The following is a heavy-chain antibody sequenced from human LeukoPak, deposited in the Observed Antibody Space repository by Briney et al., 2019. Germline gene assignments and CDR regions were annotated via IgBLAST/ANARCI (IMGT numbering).Heavy chain of an antibody. CDR2: INHSGST. Sequence: SETLSLTCAVYGGSFSGYYWSWIRQPPGKGLEWIGEINHSGSTNYNPSLKSRVTISVDTSKNQFSLKLSSVTAADTAVYYCAREGASGGDYHYDLDYWGQGALVTVSS. D-gene: IGHD2-21*01. CDR1: GGSFSGYY. J-gene: IGHJ4*02. CDR3: AREGASGGDYHYDLDY. V-gene: IGHV4-34*01.